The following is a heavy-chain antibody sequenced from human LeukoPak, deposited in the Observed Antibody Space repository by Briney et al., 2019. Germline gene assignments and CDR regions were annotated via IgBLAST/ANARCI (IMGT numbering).Heavy chain of an antibody. Sequence: PGGSLRLSCAASGFTSSNYAMSWVRQAPGKGLEWVSAISGGGGRTYYADSVKGRFTISRDNSKNTLYLQMNSLRAEDTAVYYCASSIAATDTDFDYWGQGTLVTVSS. J-gene: IGHJ4*02. CDR3: ASSIAATDTDFDY. V-gene: IGHV3-23*01. D-gene: IGHD6-13*01. CDR2: ISGGGGRT. CDR1: GFTSSNYA.